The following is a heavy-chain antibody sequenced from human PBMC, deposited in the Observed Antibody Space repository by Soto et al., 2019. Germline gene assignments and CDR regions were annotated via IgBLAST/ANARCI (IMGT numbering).Heavy chain of an antibody. CDR2: ISGRGGNT. Sequence: PGGSLRLSCAASGFTFSNYAMSWVRQAPEKGLEWVSTISGRGGNTYYADSVKGRFTISRDNSRNTLYLQVDSLRVEDSAVYSCAKAGCSGGTCYLYYFDYWGQGALVTVSS. CDR1: GFTFSNYA. CDR3: AKAGCSGGTCYLYYFDY. J-gene: IGHJ4*02. D-gene: IGHD2-15*01. V-gene: IGHV3-23*01.